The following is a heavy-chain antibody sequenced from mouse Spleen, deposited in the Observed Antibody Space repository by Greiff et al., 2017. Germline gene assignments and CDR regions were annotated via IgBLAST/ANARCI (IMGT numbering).Heavy chain of an antibody. J-gene: IGHJ2*01. CDR3: TRWNDLYFDY. CDR1: GYTFTDYY. CDR2: INPYNGGT. Sequence: VQLQQSGPVLVKPGASVKMSCKASGYTFTDYYMNWVKQSHGKSLEWIGVINPYNGGTSYNQKFKGKAILTADKSSSTAYMELRSLTSEDSAVYYCTRWNDLYFDYWGQGTTLTVSS. D-gene: IGHD2-4*01. V-gene: IGHV1-19*01.